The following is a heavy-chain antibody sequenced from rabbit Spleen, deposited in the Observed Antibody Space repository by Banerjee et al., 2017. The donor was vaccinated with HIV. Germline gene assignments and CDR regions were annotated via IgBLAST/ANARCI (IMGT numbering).Heavy chain of an antibody. CDR2: IFLGDGDT. CDR3: ARDVGTSFSTYGMDL. J-gene: IGHJ6*01. V-gene: IGHV1S45*01. CDR1: GFTLSSGW. D-gene: IGHD8-1*01. Sequence: QEQLEESGGDLVQPEGSLTLTCTASGFTLSSGWICWVRQAPGKGLEWIGCIFLGDGDTYYANWAKGRFTISRTSSTTVTLQSTSLTAADTATYFCARDVGTSFSTYGMDLWGQGTLVTVS.